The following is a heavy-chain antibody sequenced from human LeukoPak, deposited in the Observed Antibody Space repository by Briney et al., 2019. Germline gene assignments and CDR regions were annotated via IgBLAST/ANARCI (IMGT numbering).Heavy chain of an antibody. D-gene: IGHD3-3*01. V-gene: IGHV3-66*02. CDR1: GFTVSFNY. CDR3: ARGEDLDFWSGSPMDV. Sequence: GGSLRLSCAASGFTVSFNYMSWVRQAPGKELEWVSVIYSGGSIYYADSVKGRFTISRDNSKNTLYLQMNSLRAEDTAVYYCARGEDLDFWSGSPMDVWGKGTTVTVSS. J-gene: IGHJ6*03. CDR2: IYSGGSI.